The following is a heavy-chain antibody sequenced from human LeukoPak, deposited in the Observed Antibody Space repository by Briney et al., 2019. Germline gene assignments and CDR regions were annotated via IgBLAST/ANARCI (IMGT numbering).Heavy chain of an antibody. CDR3: ARDVGYCTNGVCYTGLDY. CDR2: IYSGGST. V-gene: IGHV3-53*01. CDR1: GFTVSSNY. Sequence: GGSLRLSCAASGFTVSSNYMSWIRQAPGKGLEWVSVIYSGGSTYYADSVKGRFTISRDNSKNTLYLQMNSLRAEDTAVYYCARDVGYCTNGVCYTGLDYWGQGTLVTVSS. D-gene: IGHD2-8*01. J-gene: IGHJ4*02.